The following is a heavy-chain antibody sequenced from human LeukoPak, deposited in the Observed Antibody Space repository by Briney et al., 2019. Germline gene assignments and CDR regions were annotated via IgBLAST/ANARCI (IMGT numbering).Heavy chain of an antibody. J-gene: IGHJ4*02. CDR3: ARGRQAQDPRVFFFDY. Sequence: PSETLSLTCTVSGGSISSYYWSWIRKPPGKGLEWLGYIYFSGSTNYNPPPKSRVTISVDTSKNQFSLKLSSVTAADTAVYYCARGRQAQDPRVFFFDYWGQGTLVTVSS. CDR2: IYFSGST. V-gene: IGHV4-59*01. CDR1: GGSISSYY. D-gene: IGHD5/OR15-5a*01.